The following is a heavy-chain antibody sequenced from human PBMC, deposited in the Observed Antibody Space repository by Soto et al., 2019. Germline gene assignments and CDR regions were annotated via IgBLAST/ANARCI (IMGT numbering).Heavy chain of an antibody. D-gene: IGHD5-12*01. Sequence: PSETLSLTCTVSGGSISSYYWSWIRQPPGKGLEWIGYIYYSGSTNYNPSLKSRVTISVDTSKNQFSLKLSSVTAADTAVYYCARGPWLQLALDYYFDYWGQGTLVTVS. J-gene: IGHJ4*02. CDR3: ARGPWLQLALDYYFDY. V-gene: IGHV4-59*01. CDR2: IYYSGST. CDR1: GGSISSYY.